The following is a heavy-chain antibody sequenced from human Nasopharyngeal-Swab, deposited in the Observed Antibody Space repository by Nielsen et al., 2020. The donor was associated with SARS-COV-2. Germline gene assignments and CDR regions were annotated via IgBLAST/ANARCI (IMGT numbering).Heavy chain of an antibody. CDR1: GGSFSGYY. CDR2: INHSGST. CDR3: ARQLVGATGYDY. J-gene: IGHJ4*02. V-gene: IGHV4-34*01. Sequence: SETLSLTCAVYGGSFSGYYWSWIRQPPGKGLEWIGEINHSGSTNYNPSLKSRVTISVDTSKNQFSLKLSSVTAADTAVYYCARQLVGATGYDYWGQGTLVTVSS. D-gene: IGHD1-26*01.